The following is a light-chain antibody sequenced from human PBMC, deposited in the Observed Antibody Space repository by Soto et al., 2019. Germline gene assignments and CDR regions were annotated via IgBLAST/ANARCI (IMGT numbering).Light chain of an antibody. CDR3: QQYNNWPPTT. J-gene: IGKJ5*01. CDR1: QIVLYSSNNKNY. V-gene: IGKV4-1*01. CDR2: WAS. Sequence: DIVMTQSPDSLAVSLVESATINCKSSQIVLYSSNNKNYLAWYQQKPGQPPKLLIYWASTRESGVPDRFSGGGSGTDFTLTISSLQSDDFAIYYCQQYNNWPPTTFGQGTRLEIK.